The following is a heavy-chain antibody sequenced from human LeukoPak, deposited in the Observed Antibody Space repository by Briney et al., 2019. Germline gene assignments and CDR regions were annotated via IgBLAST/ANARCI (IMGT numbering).Heavy chain of an antibody. CDR2: IYWDDDK. CDR1: GFSLSTSEVG. V-gene: IGHV2-5*02. J-gene: IGHJ4*02. D-gene: IGHD6-6*01. Sequence: KVSGPTLVNPTQTLTLTCTFSGFSLSTSEVGVAWIRQPPGKALEWLALIYWDDDKLYSPSLESRLTITKDTSKNQVALTMTNMDPVDTATYYCAHRPLSSSLNYWGQGTLVTVSS. CDR3: AHRPLSSSLNY.